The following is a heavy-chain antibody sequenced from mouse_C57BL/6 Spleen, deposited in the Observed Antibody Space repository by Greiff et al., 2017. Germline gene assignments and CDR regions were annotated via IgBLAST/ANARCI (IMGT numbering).Heavy chain of an antibody. CDR2: ISYDGSN. J-gene: IGHJ2*01. V-gene: IGHV3-6*01. Sequence: EVQRVESGPGLVKPSQSLSLTCSVTGYSITSGYYWNWIRQFPGNKLEWMGYISYDGSNNYNPSLKNRISITRDTSKNQFFLKLNSVTTEDTATYYCARDRVLRYYFDYWGQGTTLTVSS. CDR3: ARDRVLRYYFDY. D-gene: IGHD1-1*01. CDR1: GYSITSGYY.